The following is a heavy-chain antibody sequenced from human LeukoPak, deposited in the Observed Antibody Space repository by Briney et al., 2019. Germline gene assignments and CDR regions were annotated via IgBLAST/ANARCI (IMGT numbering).Heavy chain of an antibody. CDR3: ARVAGWRWFDP. V-gene: IGHV3-23*01. CDR2: IRPSGDNT. Sequence: SGGSLRLSCAASGFTFSSYDMTWVRQAPRRGLEWVSSIRPSGDNTYYGDSVKGRFTISRDNSKNTVYLQMNNMRVDDTAVYYCARVAGWRWFDPWGQGTLVTVSS. J-gene: IGHJ5*02. D-gene: IGHD6-19*01. CDR1: GFTFSSYD.